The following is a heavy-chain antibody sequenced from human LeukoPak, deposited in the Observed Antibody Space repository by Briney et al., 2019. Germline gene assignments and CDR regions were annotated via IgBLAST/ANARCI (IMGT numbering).Heavy chain of an antibody. CDR1: GFTVSSNY. CDR2: IYSGGST. V-gene: IGHV3-53*01. Sequence: GGSLRLSCAASGFTVSSNYMSWVRQAPGKGLEWVSVIYSGGSTYYADSVKGRFTISRDDSKNTLYLQMDSLRAEDTAVYYCARVIRQYYDFWSAPGYWGQGTLVTVSS. CDR3: ARVIRQYYDFWSAPGY. J-gene: IGHJ4*02. D-gene: IGHD3-3*01.